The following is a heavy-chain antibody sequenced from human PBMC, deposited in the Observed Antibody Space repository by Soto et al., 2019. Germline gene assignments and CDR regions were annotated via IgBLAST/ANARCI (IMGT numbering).Heavy chain of an antibody. Sequence: GGSLRLSCAASGFTFSSYSMNWVRQAPGKGLEWVSYISSSSSTIYYADSVKGRFTISRDNAKNSLYLQMNSLRAEDTAVYYCARDLGEYDFWSGSPQGYYYYMDVWGKGTTVTVSS. D-gene: IGHD3-3*01. CDR2: ISSSSSTI. V-gene: IGHV3-48*01. CDR3: ARDLGEYDFWSGSPQGYYYYMDV. CDR1: GFTFSSYS. J-gene: IGHJ6*03.